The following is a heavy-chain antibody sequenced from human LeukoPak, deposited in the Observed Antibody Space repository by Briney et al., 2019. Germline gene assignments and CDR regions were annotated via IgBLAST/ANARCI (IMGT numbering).Heavy chain of an antibody. Sequence: PGGSLRLSCAASGFTVSSHYMNWVRQAPGKGLEWVSAISGSGGSTYYADSVKGRFTVSRDNSENTLFLQMNSLRAEDTAIYYCAKDTDVVVPEYFQYWGQGTLVTVSS. CDR1: GFTVSSHY. CDR3: AKDTDVVVPEYFQY. V-gene: IGHV3-23*01. CDR2: ISGSGGST. J-gene: IGHJ1*01. D-gene: IGHD2-15*01.